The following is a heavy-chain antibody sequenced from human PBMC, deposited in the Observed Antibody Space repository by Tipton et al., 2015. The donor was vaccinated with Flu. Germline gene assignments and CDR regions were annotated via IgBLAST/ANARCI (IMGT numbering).Heavy chain of an antibody. V-gene: IGHV3-48*03. D-gene: IGHD2-2*02. Sequence: SLRLSCAASGFTFSSYEMNWVRQAPGKGLEWVSYISSSGSTIYYADSVKGRFTISRDNAKNSLYLQMNSLRAEDTAVYYCARELAVVVPAAIGGYYYGMDVWGQGTTVTVSS. CDR3: ARELAVVVPAAIGGYYYGMDV. J-gene: IGHJ6*02. CDR2: ISSSGSTI. CDR1: GFTFSSYE.